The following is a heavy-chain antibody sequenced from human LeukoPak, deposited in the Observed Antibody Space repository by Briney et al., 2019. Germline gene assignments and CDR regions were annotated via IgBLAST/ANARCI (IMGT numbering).Heavy chain of an antibody. J-gene: IGHJ4*02. CDR3: AREGYYGSGSPPSLYFDY. CDR1: GFTFRNYV. Sequence: GGSLRLSCAASGFTFRNYVIHWVRQAPGKRLEWVAVTSSDLNVKLYADSVKGRFTISRDNSRSTLYLQMNSLRPEDTAIYYCAREGYYGSGSPPSLYFDYWGQGTLVTVSS. V-gene: IGHV3-30-3*01. D-gene: IGHD3-10*01. CDR2: TSSDLNVK.